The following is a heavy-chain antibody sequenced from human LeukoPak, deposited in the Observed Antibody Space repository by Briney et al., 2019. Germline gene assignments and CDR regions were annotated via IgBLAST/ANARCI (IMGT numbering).Heavy chain of an antibody. V-gene: IGHV3-23*01. CDR2: ISDSGGGT. CDR1: GFTFSSYA. Sequence: GGSLRLSCAASGFTFSSYAMSWVRQAPGKGLEWVSIISDSGGGTYYADSVKGRFTISRDNSKNTLYLQMNSLRAEDTAVYFCAKTNIYYYVMDVWGQGTTVTVSS. J-gene: IGHJ6*02. CDR3: AKTNIYYYVMDV.